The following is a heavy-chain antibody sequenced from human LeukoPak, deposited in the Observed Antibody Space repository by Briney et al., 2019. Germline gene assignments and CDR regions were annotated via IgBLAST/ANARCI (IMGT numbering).Heavy chain of an antibody. CDR2: IGTSGDT. Sequence: GGSLRLSCAASGFTFSSYSMNWVRQAPGKGLEWVSLIGTSGDTYYADSVKGRFTISRDNSKNTLYLQMNSLRAEDTAVYYCAKNPPEDVWGKGTTVTVSS. CDR3: AKNPPEDV. J-gene: IGHJ6*04. V-gene: IGHV3-23*01. CDR1: GFTFSSYS.